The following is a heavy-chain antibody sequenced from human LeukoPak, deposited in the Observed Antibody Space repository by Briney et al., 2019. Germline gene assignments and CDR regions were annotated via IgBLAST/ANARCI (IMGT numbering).Heavy chain of an antibody. Sequence: GASVKVSCKASGYIFTSYGVSWVRQAPGQGLEWMGWISAFNGNTNYAQKFRGRVTMTTEASTSTAYMGLRSLRSDDTAIYYCAREPGLARSTFFDYWGQGTLVTVST. CDR3: AREPGLARSTFFDY. D-gene: IGHD3-16*01. V-gene: IGHV1-18*01. J-gene: IGHJ4*02. CDR1: GYIFTSYG. CDR2: ISAFNGNT.